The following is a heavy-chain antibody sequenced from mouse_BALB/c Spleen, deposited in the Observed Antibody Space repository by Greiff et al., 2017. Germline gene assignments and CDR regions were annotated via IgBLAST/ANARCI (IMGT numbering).Heavy chain of an antibody. V-gene: IGHV2-6-2*01. D-gene: IGHD1-2*01. CDR2: IWSDGST. CDR1: GFSLTSYG. J-gene: IGHJ3*01. CDR3: ARGGTTATLGFAY. Sequence: VQLQESGPDLVAPSQSLSITCTVSGFSLTSYGVHWVRQPPGKGLEWLVVIWSDGSTTYNSALKSRLSISKDNSKSQVFLKMNSLQTDDTAMYYCARGGTTATLGFAYWGQGTLVTVSA.